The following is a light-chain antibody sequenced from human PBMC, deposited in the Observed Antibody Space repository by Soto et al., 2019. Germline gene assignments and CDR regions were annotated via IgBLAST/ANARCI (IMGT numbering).Light chain of an antibody. CDR3: CSYARGTNDV. Sequence: QSVLTQPPSASGSPGQSVTIPCTGTNSDVGGYNYVSWYQQYPGKAPKLIIYEVTRRPSGVPDRFSGSKSGNTASLTVSGLQVEDEADYYCCSYARGTNDVFGAGTKLTVL. CDR1: NSDVGGYNY. J-gene: IGLJ2*01. CDR2: EVT. V-gene: IGLV2-8*01.